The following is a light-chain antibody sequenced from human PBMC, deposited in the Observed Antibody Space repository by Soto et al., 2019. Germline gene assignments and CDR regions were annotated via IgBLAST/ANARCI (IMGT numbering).Light chain of an antibody. CDR1: SSNLGSNF. Sequence: QSVLTQPPSASGTPGQRVTISCSGSSSNLGSNFVFWYQPLPGAAPKLLISRNNARPSGVPARFSGSKSGTSASLAISGLRSGDEADYHCAAWDDSLSGVVFGGGTKLTVL. V-gene: IGLV1-47*01. J-gene: IGLJ3*02. CDR3: AAWDDSLSGVV. CDR2: RNN.